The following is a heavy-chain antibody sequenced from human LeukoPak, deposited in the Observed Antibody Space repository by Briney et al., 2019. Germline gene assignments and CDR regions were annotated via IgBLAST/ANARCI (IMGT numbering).Heavy chain of an antibody. J-gene: IGHJ4*02. CDR2: IDPSDSYT. CDR3: ARGFYGSGSPFDY. CDR1: GYSFTSYW. Sequence: GEPLRISSKGSGYSFTSYWISRVRQMPGKGLEWRRRIDPSDSYTNYSPSFQRHVTISADNSISTSYLQWSSLNASDTAMYYCARGFYGSGSPFDYWGQGTLVTVSS. V-gene: IGHV5-10-1*01. D-gene: IGHD3-10*01.